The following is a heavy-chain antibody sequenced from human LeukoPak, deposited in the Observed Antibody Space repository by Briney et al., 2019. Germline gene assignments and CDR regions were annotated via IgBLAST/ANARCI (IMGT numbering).Heavy chain of an antibody. D-gene: IGHD5-18*01. CDR2: IIPIFGTA. CDR3: ARENTAMVHYFDY. V-gene: IGHV1-69*13. J-gene: IGHJ4*02. CDR1: GGTFSSYA. Sequence: SVKVSCKASGGTFSSYAISWVRQAPGQGLEWMGGIIPIFGTANYAQKFQGRVTITADESTSTAYMELSSLRSEDTAVYYCARENTAMVHYFDYWGQGTLVTVSS.